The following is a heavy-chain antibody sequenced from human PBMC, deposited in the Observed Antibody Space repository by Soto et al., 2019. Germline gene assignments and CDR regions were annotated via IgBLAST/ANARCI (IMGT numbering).Heavy chain of an antibody. Sequence: ASVKVSCKVSGYTLTELSMHWVRQAPGKGLEWMGGFDPEDGETIYAQKFQGRVTMTEDTSTDTAYMELSSLRSEDTAVYYFATDHQGPLYSSSCLSFDYWGQGTLVTVSS. J-gene: IGHJ4*02. CDR3: ATDHQGPLYSSSCLSFDY. CDR2: FDPEDGET. D-gene: IGHD6-13*01. CDR1: GYTLTELS. V-gene: IGHV1-24*01.